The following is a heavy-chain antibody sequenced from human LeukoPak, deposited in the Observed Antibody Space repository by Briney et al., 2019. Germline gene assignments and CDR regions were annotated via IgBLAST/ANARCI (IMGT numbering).Heavy chain of an antibody. V-gene: IGHV1-2*02. J-gene: IGHJ6*02. CDR1: GYTFTLYY. CDR3: ARVAVAGEYYYYGMDV. CDR2: INPNSGGT. D-gene: IGHD6-19*01. Sequence: ASVTVSFKSSGYTFTLYYMHWVRQAPGQGREGMGWINPNSGGTKYAQKFQGRVTMARDTSIRTAYMELSKLISDDTAVYYCARVAVAGEYYYYGMDVWGQGTTVTVSS.